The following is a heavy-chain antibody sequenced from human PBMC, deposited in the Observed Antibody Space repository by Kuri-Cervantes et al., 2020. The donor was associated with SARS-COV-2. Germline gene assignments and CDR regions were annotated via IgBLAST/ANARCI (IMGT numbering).Heavy chain of an antibody. V-gene: IGHV3-30*03. J-gene: IGHJ6*03. Sequence: GESLKISCAASGFTFSSYGMHWVRQAPGKGLEWVAVISYDGSNKYYADSVKGRFTISRDNSKNTLYLQMNSLRAEDTAVYYCARDSAYYDFWSGHLKRSPSDYYYYYYMDVWGKGTTVTVSS. CDR1: GFTFSSYG. D-gene: IGHD3-3*01. CDR3: ARDSAYYDFWSGHLKRSPSDYYYYYYMDV. CDR2: ISYDGSNK.